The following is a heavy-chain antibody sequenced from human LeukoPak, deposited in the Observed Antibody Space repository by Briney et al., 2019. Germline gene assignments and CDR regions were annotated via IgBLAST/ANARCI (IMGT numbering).Heavy chain of an antibody. D-gene: IGHD3-22*01. CDR1: GGSLSSDNW. CDR3: ARADGDPDSSGYYYFDY. J-gene: IGHJ4*02. Sequence: PSGTLSLTCGVSGGSLSSDNWWNWLCQPPGKGLEWIGDIYHSGSTYYNPSLKSRVTISVDRSKNQFSLKLSSVTAADTAVYYCARADGDPDSSGYYYFDYWGQGTLVTVSS. V-gene: IGHV4-4*02. CDR2: IYHSGST.